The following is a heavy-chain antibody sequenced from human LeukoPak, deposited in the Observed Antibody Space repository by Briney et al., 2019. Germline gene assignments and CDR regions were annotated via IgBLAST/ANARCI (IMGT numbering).Heavy chain of an antibody. CDR2: ISWNSGNI. CDR1: GFTFDDYA. D-gene: IGHD6-6*01. V-gene: IGHV3-9*01. J-gene: IGHJ4*02. CDR3: AKAMSYSSSTVADH. Sequence: GGSLRLSCAASGFTFDDYAMHWVRQTPGKGLEWVSGISWNSGNIGYADSVKGRFTISRDSAKSSLYLQMNSLRPEDTALYYSAKAMSYSSSTVADHWGLGTLVTVSS.